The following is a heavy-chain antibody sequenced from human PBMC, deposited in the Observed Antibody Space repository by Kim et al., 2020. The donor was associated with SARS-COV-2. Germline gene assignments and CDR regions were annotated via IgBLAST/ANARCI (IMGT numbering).Heavy chain of an antibody. Sequence: YYADSRRGRFTLARDNAQSSLFLQMNSLKDDDSAVYYCARDYYGDYALDSWGQGTLLTVSS. D-gene: IGHD4-17*01. V-gene: IGHV3-48*02. CDR3: ARDYYGDYALDS. J-gene: IGHJ4*02.